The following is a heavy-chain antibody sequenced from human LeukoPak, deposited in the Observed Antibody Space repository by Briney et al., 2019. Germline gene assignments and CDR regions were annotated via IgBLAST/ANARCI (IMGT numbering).Heavy chain of an antibody. CDR2: INSDGSAT. CDR3: ASDSPYCGMDV. CDR1: GFPFSSYW. V-gene: IGHV3-74*01. D-gene: IGHD2-15*01. J-gene: IGHJ6*02. Sequence: GGSLRLSCAASGFPFSSYWMHWVRQVPGKGLLWVSRINSDGSATIYADSVRGRFTISRDNAKNTLYLQMSGLRVEDTAVYHCASDSPYCGMDVWGQGTTVTVSS.